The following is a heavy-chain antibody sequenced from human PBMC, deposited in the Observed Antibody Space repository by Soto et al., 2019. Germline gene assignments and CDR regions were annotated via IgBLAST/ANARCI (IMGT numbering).Heavy chain of an antibody. Sequence: GGSLRLSCAASGFTFSSYAMSWVRQAPGKGLERVSAISGSGGSTYYADSVKGRFTISRDNSKNTLYLQMNSLRAEDTAVYYCAKDHTALAAAGLFDYWGQGTLVTVSS. J-gene: IGHJ4*02. CDR2: ISGSGGST. D-gene: IGHD6-13*01. CDR1: GFTFSSYA. CDR3: AKDHTALAAAGLFDY. V-gene: IGHV3-23*01.